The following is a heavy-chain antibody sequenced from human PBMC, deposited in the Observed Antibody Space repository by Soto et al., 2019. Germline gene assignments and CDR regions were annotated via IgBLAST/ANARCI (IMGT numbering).Heavy chain of an antibody. J-gene: IGHJ6*02. Sequence: SVKVSCKASGCTFSSYAISWVRQAPGQGLEWMGGIIPIFGTANYAQKFQGRVTITADKSTSTAYMELSSLRSEDTAVYYCASKAAAVQSYYYYYGMDVWGQGTTVTV. V-gene: IGHV1-69*06. CDR3: ASKAAAVQSYYYYYGMDV. CDR2: IIPIFGTA. CDR1: GCTFSSYA. D-gene: IGHD2-2*02.